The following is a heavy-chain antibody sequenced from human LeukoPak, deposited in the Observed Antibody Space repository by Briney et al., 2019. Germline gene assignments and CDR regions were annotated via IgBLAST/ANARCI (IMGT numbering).Heavy chain of an antibody. D-gene: IGHD3-22*01. Sequence: GGSLRPSCAASGFTFSSYSMNWVRQAPGKGLEWVSSISSSSSYIYYADSVKGRFTISRDNAKNSLYLQMNSLRAEDTAVYYCATKMYYYDSSGYYHNWGQGTLVTVSS. V-gene: IGHV3-21*01. J-gene: IGHJ4*02. CDR2: ISSSSSYI. CDR1: GFTFSSYS. CDR3: ATKMYYYDSSGYYHN.